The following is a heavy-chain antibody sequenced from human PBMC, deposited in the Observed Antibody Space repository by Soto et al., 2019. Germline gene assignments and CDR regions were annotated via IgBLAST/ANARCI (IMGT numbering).Heavy chain of an antibody. V-gene: IGHV1-69*12. Sequence: QVQLVQSGAEVKKPGSSVKVSCKASGGTFSSYAISWVRQAPGQGLEWMGGIIPIFGTTDYAQKFQGRVTITAAESTSTAYMELTSLRSEDTAVYYCALQGGYSSSEIDYWGQGTLVTVSS. CDR3: ALQGGYSSSEIDY. CDR1: GGTFSSYA. CDR2: IIPIFGTT. J-gene: IGHJ4*02. D-gene: IGHD6-13*01.